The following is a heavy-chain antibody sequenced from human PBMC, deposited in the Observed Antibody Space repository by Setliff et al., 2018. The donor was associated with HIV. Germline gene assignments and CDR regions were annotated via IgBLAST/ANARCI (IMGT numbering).Heavy chain of an antibody. CDR3: ARPDAGQYFDY. D-gene: IGHD6-13*01. J-gene: IGHJ4*02. CDR1: GLTDTYNY. V-gene: IGHV3-7*01. Sequence: GGSLRLSCAASGLTDTYNYMSWVRQAPGKGLESVANVKQDGTETLYVDSVKGRFTISRDNANNLVYLQMNSLRVEDTAVYYCARPDAGQYFDYWGQGTLVTVSS. CDR2: VKQDGTET.